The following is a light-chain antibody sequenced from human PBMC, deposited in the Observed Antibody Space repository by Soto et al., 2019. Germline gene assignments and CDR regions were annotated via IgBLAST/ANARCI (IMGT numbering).Light chain of an antibody. CDR3: ASWDDSLNGPYV. V-gene: IGLV1-44*01. CDR1: SSNIGSNT. CDR2: SNI. J-gene: IGLJ1*01. Sequence: QSVLTQPPSASGTPGQRVTISCSGSSSNIGSNTVNWYQQLPGTAPKLLIYSNIQRPSGVPDRFSGSKSGTSASLAISGLQSEDEADYYCASWDDSLNGPYVFGTGTKLTVL.